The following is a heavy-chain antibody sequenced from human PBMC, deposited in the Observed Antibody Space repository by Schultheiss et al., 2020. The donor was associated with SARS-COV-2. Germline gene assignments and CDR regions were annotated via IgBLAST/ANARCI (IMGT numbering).Heavy chain of an antibody. V-gene: IGHV3-64*04. CDR3: AKDRDYVWGSYRSFPFGWFDP. J-gene: IGHJ5*02. D-gene: IGHD3-16*02. CDR1: GFTFSSYA. CDR2: ISSNGGST. Sequence: GGSLRLSCSASGFTFSSYAMHWVRQAPGKGLEYVSAISSNGGSTYYADSVKGRFTISRDNSKNTLYLQMNSLRAEDTAVYYCAKDRDYVWGSYRSFPFGWFDPWGQGTLVTVSS.